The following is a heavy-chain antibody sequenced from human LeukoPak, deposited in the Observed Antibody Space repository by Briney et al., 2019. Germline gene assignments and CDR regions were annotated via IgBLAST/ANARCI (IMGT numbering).Heavy chain of an antibody. V-gene: IGHV3-23*01. CDR1: GFTFSSYW. CDR2: ISGSGGST. CDR3: AKAPADSSGYYYHLGVY. Sequence: GGSLRLSCAASGFTFSSYWMHWVRQAPGKGLEWVSAISGSGGSTYYADSVKGRFTISRDNSKNTLYLQMNSLRAEDTAVYYCAKAPADSSGYYYHLGVYWGQGTLVTVSS. J-gene: IGHJ4*02. D-gene: IGHD3-22*01.